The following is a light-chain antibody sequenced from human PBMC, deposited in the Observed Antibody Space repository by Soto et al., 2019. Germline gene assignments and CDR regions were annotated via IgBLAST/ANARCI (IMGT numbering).Light chain of an antibody. J-gene: IGLJ2*01. Sequence: QSVLTQPPSASGTPGRRVTISCSGSSSNIGSNTVNWYQQLPGTAPKLLIYSNNQRPSGVPDRFSGSKSGTSASLAISGLQSEDESDYYCAAWDGSLNGVVFGGGTKLTVL. V-gene: IGLV1-44*01. CDR3: AAWDGSLNGVV. CDR1: SSNIGSNT. CDR2: SNN.